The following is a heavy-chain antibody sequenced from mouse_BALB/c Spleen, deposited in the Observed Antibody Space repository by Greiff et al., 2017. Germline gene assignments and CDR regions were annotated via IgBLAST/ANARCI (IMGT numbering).Heavy chain of an antibody. Sequence: EVMLVESGGGLVQPGGSRKLSCAASGFTFSSFGMHWVRQAPEKGLEWVAYISSGSSTIYYADTVKGRFTISRDNPKNTLFLQMTSLRSEDTAMYYCARDSSYAMDCWGQGTSVTVSS. V-gene: IGHV5-17*02. CDR1: GFTFSSFG. CDR2: ISSGSSTI. D-gene: IGHD1-3*01. CDR3: ARDSSYAMDC. J-gene: IGHJ4*01.